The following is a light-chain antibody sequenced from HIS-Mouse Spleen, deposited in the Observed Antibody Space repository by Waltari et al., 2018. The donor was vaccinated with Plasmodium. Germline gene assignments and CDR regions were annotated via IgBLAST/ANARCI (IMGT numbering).Light chain of an antibody. CDR2: AAS. V-gene: IGKV1-39*01. J-gene: IGKJ1*01. CDR3: QQNYNTWT. CDR1: QSISSY. Sequence: DIQMTQSPSSLSASVGDRVTITFRASQSISSYLNWYQQKPGKAPKVLIYAASSLQSGVPSRFSGSGSGTDFTLTISSLQPEDFATYYCQQNYNTWTFGQGTKVEIK.